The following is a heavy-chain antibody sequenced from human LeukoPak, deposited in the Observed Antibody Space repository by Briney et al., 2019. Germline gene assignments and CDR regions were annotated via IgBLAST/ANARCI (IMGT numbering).Heavy chain of an antibody. Sequence: PGGSLRLSCAASGFNFNNHWMHWVRQTPGKGLEWVSRINSDGSTTTYADSVKGRFTISRDNTKNMLYLQMNSLTAEDTAMYYCASLSQYHSAWFDPWGQGTLVTVSS. CDR3: ASLSQYHSAWFDP. CDR1: GFNFNNHW. V-gene: IGHV3-74*01. D-gene: IGHD2-15*01. CDR2: INSDGSTT. J-gene: IGHJ5*02.